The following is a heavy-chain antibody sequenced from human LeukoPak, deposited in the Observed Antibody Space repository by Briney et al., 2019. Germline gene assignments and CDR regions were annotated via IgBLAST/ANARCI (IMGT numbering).Heavy chain of an antibody. Sequence: SVKVSCKASGGTFSSYAISWVRQAPGQGLEWMGGIIPIFGTANYAQKFQGRVTITADESTSTAYMELSSLRSEDTAVYYCAREYCSSTSCYGMRGYYYYYMDVWGKGTTVTVSS. V-gene: IGHV1-69*13. CDR3: AREYCSSTSCYGMRGYYYYYMDV. J-gene: IGHJ6*03. CDR2: IIPIFGTA. D-gene: IGHD2-2*01. CDR1: GGTFSSYA.